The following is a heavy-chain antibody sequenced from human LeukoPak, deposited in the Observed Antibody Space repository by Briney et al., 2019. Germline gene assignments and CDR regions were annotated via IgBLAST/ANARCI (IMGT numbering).Heavy chain of an antibody. CDR2: ISGTGGTT. V-gene: IGHV3-23*01. CDR1: GFTFSSYA. J-gene: IGHJ4*02. Sequence: GGSLRLSCAASGFTFSSYAMGWVRQAPGKGLEWVSAISGTGGTTNYADSVKGRFTVSRDNSKNTLYLQMNSLRAEDTTVFYCARAALRGTYCYDCWGRGILVTVSS. D-gene: IGHD1-14*01. CDR3: ARAALRGTYCYDC.